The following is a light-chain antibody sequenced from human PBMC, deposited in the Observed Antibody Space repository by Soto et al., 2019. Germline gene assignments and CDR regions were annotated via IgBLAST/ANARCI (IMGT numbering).Light chain of an antibody. V-gene: IGLV4-69*01. Sequence: QPVLTQSPSASASLGASVKLTCTLSSGHRTYAIAWHQQQPEKGPRYLMKLNSDGSHTKGDGIPDRFSGSSSGAERYLTISSLQSEDEADYYCQTWATGILVFGGGTKLTV. CDR3: QTWATGILV. J-gene: IGLJ3*02. CDR1: SGHRTYA. CDR2: LNSDGSH.